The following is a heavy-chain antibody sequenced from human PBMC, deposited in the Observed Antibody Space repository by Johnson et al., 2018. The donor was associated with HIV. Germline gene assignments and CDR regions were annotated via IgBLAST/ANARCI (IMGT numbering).Heavy chain of an antibody. V-gene: IGHV3-66*03. J-gene: IGHJ3*02. D-gene: IGHD3-22*01. CDR1: GFTVSSNY. CDR3: ARESGWGHDAFDI. Sequence: VQLVESGGGLIQPGGSLRLSCAASGFTVSSNYMSWVRQAPGTGLEWVSVIYSGGTTSYADSVKGLFTISRDNSKNTLYLQMNSLRAEDTAVYSCARESGWGHDAFDIWGQGTMVIVSS. CDR2: IYSGGTT.